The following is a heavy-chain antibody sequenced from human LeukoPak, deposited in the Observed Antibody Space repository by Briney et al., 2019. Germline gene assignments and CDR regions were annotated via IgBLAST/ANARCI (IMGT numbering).Heavy chain of an antibody. CDR3: ARGGARQQLVENYFDY. CDR1: GFSFGDYA. CDR2: IYRGGST. D-gene: IGHD6-13*01. J-gene: IGHJ4*02. Sequence: GGSLRLSCSASGFSFGDYAMSWVRQAPGKGLEWVSVIYRGGSTDYADSVKGRFTVSRDNSKNTLYLQMNSLRAEDTAVYYCARGGARQQLVENYFDYWGQGTLVTVSS. V-gene: IGHV3-53*01.